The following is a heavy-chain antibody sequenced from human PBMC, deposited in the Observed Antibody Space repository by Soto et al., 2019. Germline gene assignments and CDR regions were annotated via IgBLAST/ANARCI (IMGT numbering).Heavy chain of an antibody. CDR3: AKEVRYYGSGSYYLDY. V-gene: IGHV3-23*01. D-gene: IGHD3-10*01. CDR2: ISGSGGST. CDR1: GFTFSSYA. J-gene: IGHJ4*02. Sequence: GGSLRLSCAASGFTFSSYAMSWVRQAPGKGLEWVSAISGSGGSTYYADSGKGRFTISRDNSKNTLYLQMNSLRAEDTAVYYCAKEVRYYGSGSYYLDYWGQGTLVTVSS.